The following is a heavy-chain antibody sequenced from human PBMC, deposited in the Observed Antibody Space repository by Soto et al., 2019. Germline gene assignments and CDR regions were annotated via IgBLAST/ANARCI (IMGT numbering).Heavy chain of an antibody. CDR3: VRDRFGSWTFDY. J-gene: IGHJ4*02. V-gene: IGHV1-46*01. CDR1: GYNFASNH. CDR2: IHPTDGST. D-gene: IGHD6-13*01. Sequence: QVQLVQSGAEVKEPGASVKVSCKASGYNFASNHMHWVRQIPGQGLEWMEIIHPTDGSTSYAQRFRGRITLTRDAPTNTDYMELRGLTSEDTAVYYCVRDRFGSWTFDYWGQGTLLTVSS.